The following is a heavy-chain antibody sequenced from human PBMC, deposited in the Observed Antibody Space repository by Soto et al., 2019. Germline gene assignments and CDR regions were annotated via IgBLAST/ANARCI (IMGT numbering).Heavy chain of an antibody. V-gene: IGHV3-15*07. CDR2: IKSKTDGGTT. D-gene: IGHD3-10*01. CDR1: GFTFSNAW. Sequence: EVQLVESGGGLVKPGGSLRLSCAASGFTFSNAWMNWVRQAPGKGLEWVGRIKSKTDGGTTDYAAPMKGRFTISRDDSKNTLYLQMNSLKTEDTAVYYCTTDPSVWFGELLSLGYWGQGTLVTVSS. J-gene: IGHJ4*02. CDR3: TTDPSVWFGELLSLGY.